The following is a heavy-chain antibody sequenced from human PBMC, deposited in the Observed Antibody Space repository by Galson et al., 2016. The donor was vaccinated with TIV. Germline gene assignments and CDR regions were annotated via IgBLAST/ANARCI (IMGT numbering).Heavy chain of an antibody. V-gene: IGHV1-69*13. J-gene: IGHJ6*02. Sequence: SVKVSCKASGGSFSSHVFSWVRQAPGQGLEWMGGIIPLFITANYAQKLKGRVTITADESTRTAYMEMTSLRYDATAIYYCAKDRNTAMDTYYWYYGMDGWGQGTTVIVSS. CDR1: GGSFSSHV. CDR2: IIPLFITA. CDR3: AKDRNTAMDTYYWYYGMDG. D-gene: IGHD5-18*01.